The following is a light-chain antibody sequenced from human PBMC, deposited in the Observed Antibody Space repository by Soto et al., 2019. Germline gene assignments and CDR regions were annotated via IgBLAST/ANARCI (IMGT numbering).Light chain of an antibody. CDR1: QSVSNN. J-gene: IGKJ1*01. CDR2: ETS. Sequence: EIVMTQSPATLSVSPGERATLSCRASQSVSNNLAWYQQKPGQAPRLLIYETSSRATGIPDRFSGSGSQTDFTLTISRLEPEDFAVYYCQQYGTSPRTFGQGTKVDIK. V-gene: IGKV3-20*01. CDR3: QQYGTSPRT.